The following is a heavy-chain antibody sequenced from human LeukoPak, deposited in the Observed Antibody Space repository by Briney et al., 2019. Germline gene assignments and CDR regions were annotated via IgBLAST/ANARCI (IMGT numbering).Heavy chain of an antibody. V-gene: IGHV4-59*01. D-gene: IGHD3-10*01. CDR2: NYYSGST. J-gene: IGHJ4*02. CDR3: ARGFYGSGSYYKSPFDC. CDR1: GGSISSYY. Sequence: PSETLSLTCTVSGGSISSYYWSWIRQPPGKGLEGIGYNYYSGSTNYNASLKSRVSISVDTSKNQFSLRLSSVTAADTAVYYCARGFYGSGSYYKSPFDCWGQGTLVTVSS.